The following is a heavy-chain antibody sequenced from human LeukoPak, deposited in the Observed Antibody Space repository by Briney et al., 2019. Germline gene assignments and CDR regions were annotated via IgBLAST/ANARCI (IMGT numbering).Heavy chain of an antibody. J-gene: IGHJ5*02. CDR2: IYYSGST. Sequence: ADPLSLPCTLSGVSISRYYWSWIRQPPGKGLEWIGYIYYSGSTNYNPPLKSRVTISVDTSKNQFSLRLSSVTAADTAVYYCARGGYDYVWGSYRINNWFDPWGQGTLVTVSS. CDR1: GVSISRYY. V-gene: IGHV4-59*07. D-gene: IGHD3-16*01. CDR3: ARGGYDYVWGSYRINNWFDP.